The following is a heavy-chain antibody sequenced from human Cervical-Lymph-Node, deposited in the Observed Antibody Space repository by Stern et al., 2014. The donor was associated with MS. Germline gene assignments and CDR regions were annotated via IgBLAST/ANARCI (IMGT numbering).Heavy chain of an antibody. J-gene: IGHJ4*02. V-gene: IGHV4-59*01. CDR3: ARGFSSSWYGGRFFNY. CDR2: IYYSGHT. CDR1: GGSISSYY. Sequence: QVQLVESGPGLVKPSETLSLTCTVSGGSISSYYWSWIRQAPGKGLEWIAYIYYSGHTDYNPSLQGRVTVSVDTSKNQVSLRLSSVTAADTAVYYCARGFSSSWYGGRFFNYWGQGTLVTVSS. D-gene: IGHD6-13*01.